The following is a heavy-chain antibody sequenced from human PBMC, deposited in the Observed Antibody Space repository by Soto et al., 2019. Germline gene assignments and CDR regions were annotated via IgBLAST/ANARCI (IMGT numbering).Heavy chain of an antibody. CDR1: GFTFSNYA. Sequence: GGSLRLCRAASGFTFSNYAMHWVRQAPGKGLEWVAGIFRDGSKQYYGESVKGRFTISRDNSRNTLYLQMNSLRAEDTAVYYCAKSGLPFVEWFPVWGQGTTVTVSS. J-gene: IGHJ6*02. CDR3: AKSGLPFVEWFPV. V-gene: IGHV3-30*18. D-gene: IGHD3-3*01. CDR2: IFRDGSKQ.